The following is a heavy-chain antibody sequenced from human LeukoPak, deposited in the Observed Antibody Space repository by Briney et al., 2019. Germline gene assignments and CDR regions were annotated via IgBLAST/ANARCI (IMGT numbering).Heavy chain of an antibody. D-gene: IGHD6-13*01. CDR1: GYTFTGYY. J-gene: IGHJ6*03. CDR3: ARNGITAVDSNYYYYMDV. CDR2: INPNSGGT. V-gene: IGHV1-2*02. Sequence: ASVKVSCKASGYTFTGYYMHWVRQAPGQGLEWMGWINPNSGGTNHAQKFQGRVTMTRDTSISTAYMELSRLRSDDTAVYYCARNGITAVDSNYYYYMDVWGKGTTVTVSS.